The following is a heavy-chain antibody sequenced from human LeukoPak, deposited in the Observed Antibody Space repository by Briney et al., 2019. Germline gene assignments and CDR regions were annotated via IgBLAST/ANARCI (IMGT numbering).Heavy chain of an antibody. Sequence: ASVKVSCKASGYSFTGYYMHWVRQAPGQGLDWMGWINPNSGGTNYAQKFQGRVTMTRDTSISTAYMELSRLRSDDTAVYYCARGIAVAGDNWFDPWGQGTLVTVSS. J-gene: IGHJ5*02. CDR1: GYSFTGYY. CDR2: INPNSGGT. V-gene: IGHV1-2*02. CDR3: ARGIAVAGDNWFDP. D-gene: IGHD6-19*01.